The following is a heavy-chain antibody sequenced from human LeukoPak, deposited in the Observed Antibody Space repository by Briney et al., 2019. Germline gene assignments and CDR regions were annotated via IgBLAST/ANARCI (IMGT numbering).Heavy chain of an antibody. J-gene: IGHJ4*02. Sequence: GGSLSLSCAASGYAFSNFGMGWVRQAPGKGLEWVSTIDRSGDYKYYADSVKGRFTISRDNSKNTLYLQMTSLRAEDTAVYYCAKLPAPGGDYAYFEYWGQGNLVSVSP. CDR1: GYAFSNFG. D-gene: IGHD4-17*01. V-gene: IGHV3-23*01. CDR2: IDRSGDYK. CDR3: AKLPAPGGDYAYFEY.